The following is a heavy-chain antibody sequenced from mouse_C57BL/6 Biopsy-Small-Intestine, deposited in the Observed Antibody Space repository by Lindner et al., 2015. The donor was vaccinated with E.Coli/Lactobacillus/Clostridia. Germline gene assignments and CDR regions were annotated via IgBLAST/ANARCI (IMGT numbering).Heavy chain of an antibody. CDR1: GYSFTGYN. V-gene: IGHV1-39*01. Sequence: VQLQESGAELVKPGASVRISCKASGYSFTGYNMNWVKQSHGKSLDWIGNINPYSGSSSYNQKFKGRATLTVDKSSSTAYMLLNGLTSEDSAVYYCARAGRGFAYWGQGTLVTVSA. J-gene: IGHJ3*01. CDR2: INPYSGSS. CDR3: ARAGRGFAY.